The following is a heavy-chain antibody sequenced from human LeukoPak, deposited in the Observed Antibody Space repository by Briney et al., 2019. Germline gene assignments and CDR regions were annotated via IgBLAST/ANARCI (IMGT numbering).Heavy chain of an antibody. CDR2: INPNSGGT. CDR1: GYTFTGYY. J-gene: IGHJ4*02. CDR3: ARDLSLAVPVQGY. Sequence: ASVKVSCKASGYTFTGYYMHWVRQAPGPGLEWMGWINPNSGGTNYAQKFQGRVTMTGDTSISTAYMELSRLRSDDTAVYYCARDLSLAVPVQGYWGQGTLVTVSS. V-gene: IGHV1-2*02. D-gene: IGHD6-19*01.